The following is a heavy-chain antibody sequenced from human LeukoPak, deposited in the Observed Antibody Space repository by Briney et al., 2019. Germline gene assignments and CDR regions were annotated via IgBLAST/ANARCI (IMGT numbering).Heavy chain of an antibody. J-gene: IGHJ6*02. Sequence: PGRSLRLPCAASGFTFSSYGMHWVRQAPGKGLEWVAVIWYDGSNKYYADSVKGRFTISRDNSKNTLYLQMNSLRAEDTAVYYCARDWPPLTYYDFWSGYSSHYGMDVWGQGTTVTVSS. CDR3: ARDWPPLTYYDFWSGYSSHYGMDV. D-gene: IGHD3-3*01. V-gene: IGHV3-33*01. CDR1: GFTFSSYG. CDR2: IWYDGSNK.